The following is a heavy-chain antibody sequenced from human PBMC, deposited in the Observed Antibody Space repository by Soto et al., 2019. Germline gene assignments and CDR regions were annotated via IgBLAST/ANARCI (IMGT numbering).Heavy chain of an antibody. V-gene: IGHV4-4*07. J-gene: IGHJ5*02. CDR3: AREIPPGGGCCVGGGGGFDP. D-gene: IGHD3-16*01. Sequence: SETLSLTCTVSGGSISSYYWSWIRQPAGKGLEWIGRIYTSGSTNYNPSLKSRVTMSVDTSKNQFSLKLSSVTAADTAVYYCAREIPPGGGCCVGGGGGFDPWGQGTLVTVSS. CDR1: GGSISSYY. CDR2: IYTSGST.